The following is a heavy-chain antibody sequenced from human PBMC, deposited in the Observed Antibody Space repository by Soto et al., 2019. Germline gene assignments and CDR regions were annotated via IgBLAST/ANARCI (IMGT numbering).Heavy chain of an antibody. V-gene: IGHV1-18*04. Sequence: ASVKVSCKTSGYTFINHGISWVRQAPGQGLEWMGWVSGHDGNTKYAQKFKGRVTMTTETSTSTAYMELRSLTSDDTAMYFCARDFYPLAYYFVYWGQGTLVTVSS. CDR1: GYTFINHG. CDR2: VSGHDGNT. J-gene: IGHJ4*02. CDR3: ARDFYPLAYYFVY.